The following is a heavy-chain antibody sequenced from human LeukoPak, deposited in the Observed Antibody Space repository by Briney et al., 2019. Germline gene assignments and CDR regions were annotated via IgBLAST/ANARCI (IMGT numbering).Heavy chain of an antibody. V-gene: IGHV4-34*01. Sequence: SETLSLTCAVYGGSFSGYYWSWIRQPPGKGLEWIGEINHSGSTNYNPSLKSRVTISVDTSKNQFSLKLSSVTAADTAVYYCARVGDIGRGNSPPRYYYYYYYMDVWGKGTTVTVSS. CDR1: GGSFSGYY. CDR3: ARVGDIGRGNSPPRYYYYYYYMDV. CDR2: INHSGST. D-gene: IGHD4-23*01. J-gene: IGHJ6*03.